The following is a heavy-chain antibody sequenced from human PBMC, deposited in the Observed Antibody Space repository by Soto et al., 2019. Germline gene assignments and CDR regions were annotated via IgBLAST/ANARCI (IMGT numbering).Heavy chain of an antibody. CDR1: GGTFSSYA. D-gene: IGHD6-6*01. J-gene: IGHJ6*02. CDR2: IIPIFGTA. Sequence: TSVKVTCKASGGTFSSYAIIWVRPAPGQGLEWMGGIIPIFGTANYAQKFQGRVTITADESTSTAYMQMNSLRAEDTAVYYCAKNEAALSFRRPYYYYGMDVWGQGTTVTVSS. V-gene: IGHV1-69*13. CDR3: AKNEAALSFRRPYYYYGMDV.